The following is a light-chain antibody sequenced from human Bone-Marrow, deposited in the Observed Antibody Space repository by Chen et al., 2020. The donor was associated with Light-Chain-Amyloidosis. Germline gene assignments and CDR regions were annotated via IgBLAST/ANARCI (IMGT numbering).Light chain of an antibody. CDR3: QSADSSGTYEVI. CDR2: RDT. V-gene: IGLV3-25*03. J-gene: IGLJ2*01. CDR1: DLPTKY. Sequence: SSELTQLPSVSVSPGQTARITCSGDDLPTKYAYWYQQKPGQAPVLVIHRDTERPSGISERFSGSSSGTTATLTISGVQAEDEADYHCQSADSSGTYEVIFGGGTKLTVL.